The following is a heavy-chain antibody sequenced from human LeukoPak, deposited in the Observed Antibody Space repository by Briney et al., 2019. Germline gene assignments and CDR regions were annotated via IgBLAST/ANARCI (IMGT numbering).Heavy chain of an antibody. V-gene: IGHV3-74*01. CDR1: GW. D-gene: IGHD3-22*01. CDR3: AKDYYDSSGEGYDY. Sequence: GGSLRLSCAASGWMHWVRQAPGKGLVWVSGINRDGTGTYYADSVKGRFTISRDNSKNTLYLQMNSLRAEDTAVYYCAKDYYDSSGEGYDYWGQGTLVTVSS. CDR2: INRDGTGT. J-gene: IGHJ4*02.